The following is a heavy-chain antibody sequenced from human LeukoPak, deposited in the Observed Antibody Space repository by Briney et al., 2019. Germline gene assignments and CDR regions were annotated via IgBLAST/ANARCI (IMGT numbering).Heavy chain of an antibody. CDR1: GFTFSSYS. D-gene: IGHD4-23*01. CDR2: ISSSSYI. Sequence: GGSLRLSCAASGFTFSSYSMNWVRQAPGKGLEWVSSISSSSYIYYADSVKGRFTISRDNAKNSLYLQMNSLRAEDTAVYYCASLASTTVVTTGGAFDIWGQGTMVTVSS. J-gene: IGHJ3*02. CDR3: ASLASTTVVTTGGAFDI. V-gene: IGHV3-21*01.